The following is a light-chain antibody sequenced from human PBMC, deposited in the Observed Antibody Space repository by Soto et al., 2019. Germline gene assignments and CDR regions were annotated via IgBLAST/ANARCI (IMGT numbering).Light chain of an antibody. V-gene: IGKV1-5*01. Sequence: QMTQSPPTLSASVGGRITITCWASENISRRLAWYQQKPGSAPKVLIYDASSLESGVPLRFSGSGSGIEFTLTISSLQPDDSATYYCQQYKTYPNTFGQGTKLE. CDR3: QQYKTYPNT. J-gene: IGKJ2*01. CDR2: DAS. CDR1: ENISRR.